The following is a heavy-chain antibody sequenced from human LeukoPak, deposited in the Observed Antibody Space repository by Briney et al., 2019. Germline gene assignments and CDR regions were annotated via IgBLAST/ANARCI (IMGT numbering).Heavy chain of an antibody. CDR2: ISGSGGST. Sequence: GGSLRLSCAASGFTFSSYAMIWVRQAPGKGLEWVSDISGSGGSTYYADSVKGRVTISRDNSKNTLYVQMSSLRAEDTAVYYCAKEAYYDFWSGYPYGMDVWGQGTTVTVSS. D-gene: IGHD3-3*01. CDR3: AKEAYYDFWSGYPYGMDV. J-gene: IGHJ6*02. CDR1: GFTFSSYA. V-gene: IGHV3-23*01.